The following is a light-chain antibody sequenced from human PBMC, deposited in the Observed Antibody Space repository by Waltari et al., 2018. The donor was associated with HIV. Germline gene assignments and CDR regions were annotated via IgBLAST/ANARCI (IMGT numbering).Light chain of an antibody. V-gene: IGKV3-15*01. J-gene: IGKJ1*01. CDR2: RAS. CDR1: KSVSSH. Sequence: EIAMTQSPATLSASPGERATLSCRASKSVSSHLAWYQQKPGQAPRLLIYRASTRAPGIPARFSGSGSGTEFTLTISSLQSEDFAVYYCHQYNNWSRTFGQGTKVEIK. CDR3: HQYNNWSRT.